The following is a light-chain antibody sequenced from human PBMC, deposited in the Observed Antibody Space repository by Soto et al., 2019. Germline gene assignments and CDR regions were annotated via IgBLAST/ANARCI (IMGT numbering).Light chain of an antibody. J-gene: IGLJ2*01. CDR3: CSFSSSSTLV. Sequence: QAVVTQPASVSGSPGQSITISCTGTSSDVGGGYKYVSWYQQHPGKAPKLMIYEVSNRPSWVSNRFSGSKSGNTASLTISGLQAEDEADYYCCSFSSSSTLVFGGGTKLTVL. V-gene: IGLV2-14*01. CDR2: EVS. CDR1: SSDVGGGYKY.